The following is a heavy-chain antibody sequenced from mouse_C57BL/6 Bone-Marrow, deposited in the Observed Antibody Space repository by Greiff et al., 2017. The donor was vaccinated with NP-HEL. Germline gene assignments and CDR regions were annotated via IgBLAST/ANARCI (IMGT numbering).Heavy chain of an antibody. Sequence: EVMLVESEGGLVQPGSSMKLSCTASGFTFTDYYMAWVRQVPEKGLEWVANINYDGSSTYYLDSLKSRFIISRDNAKNILYLQMSSLKSEDTATYYCARGSVATYWYFDVWGTGTTVTVSS. J-gene: IGHJ1*03. CDR2: INYDGSST. V-gene: IGHV5-16*01. CDR1: GFTFTDYY. CDR3: ARGSVATYWYFDV. D-gene: IGHD1-1*02.